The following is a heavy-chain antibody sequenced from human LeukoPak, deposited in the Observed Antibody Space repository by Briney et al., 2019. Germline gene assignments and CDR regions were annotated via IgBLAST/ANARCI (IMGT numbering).Heavy chain of an antibody. D-gene: IGHD3-22*01. CDR1: GGSISSHY. Sequence: SETLSLTCTFSGGSISSHYWSWIRQPPGKGLEWIGHVDNSGSTNYNPPLRSRVTISLDTSKNQFSLKVNTVTAADTAVYYCASDMGQYYDSSGYYSWYFDLWGRGTLVTVSS. J-gene: IGHJ2*01. V-gene: IGHV4-59*11. CDR2: VDNSGST. CDR3: ASDMGQYYDSSGYYSWYFDL.